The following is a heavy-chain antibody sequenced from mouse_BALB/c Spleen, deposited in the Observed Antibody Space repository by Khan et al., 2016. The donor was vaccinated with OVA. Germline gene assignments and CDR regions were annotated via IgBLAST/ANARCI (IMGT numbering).Heavy chain of an antibody. CDR1: GYTFTSYN. V-gene: IGHV1-12*01. J-gene: IGHJ1*01. CDR3: ARGGGGWYIDV. CDR2: IYPGNGDT. Sequence: QVQLQQPGAELVKPGASVKMSCKASGYTFTSYNMHWVKQTPGQGLEWIGAIYPGNGDTSYNQKFKGKATLTADKSSSTAYMQLSSLTSEDSAVLFGARGGGGWYIDVWGAGTTVTVSS.